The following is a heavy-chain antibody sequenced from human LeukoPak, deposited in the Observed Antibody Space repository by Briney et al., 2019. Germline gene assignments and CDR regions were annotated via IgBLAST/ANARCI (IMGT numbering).Heavy chain of an antibody. D-gene: IGHD1-26*01. J-gene: IGHJ5*02. Sequence: SETLSLTCTVSGGSISGNYWSWIRQPPGQGLEWIAYIHSSGYTNYNPSLRSRVTTSVDTSNNQFSLKVTSVAAADTAMYYWTKRQGPPSGSYDYFGPWGQGALVTASS. V-gene: IGHV4-4*09. CDR1: GGSISGNY. CDR3: TKRQGPPSGSYDYFGP. CDR2: IHSSGYT.